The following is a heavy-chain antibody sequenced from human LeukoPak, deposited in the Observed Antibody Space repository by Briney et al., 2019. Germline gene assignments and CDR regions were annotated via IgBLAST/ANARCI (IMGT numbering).Heavy chain of an antibody. V-gene: IGHV4-30-4*08. CDR3: ARGEPGDSDAFDI. J-gene: IGHJ3*02. D-gene: IGHD2-21*02. CDR2: IYYSGTT. Sequence: SETLSLTCTVSGGSISSGDYYLSWIRQPPGKGLEWIGYIYYSGTTYYNPSLKSRLTISLDTSKNHFSLKLSSVTAANTAVYYCARGEPGDSDAFDIWGQGTMVTVSS. CDR1: GGSISSGDYY.